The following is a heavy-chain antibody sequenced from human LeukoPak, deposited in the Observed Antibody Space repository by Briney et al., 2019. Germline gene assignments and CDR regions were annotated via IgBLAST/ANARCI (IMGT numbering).Heavy chain of an antibody. V-gene: IGHV4-59*01. D-gene: IGHD6-13*01. J-gene: IGHJ4*02. CDR2: IYYSGST. Sequence: PSETLSLTCTVSGGSISSYYWSWLRQPPGKGLEWIGYIYYSGSTNYNPSLKSRVTISVDTSKNQFSLKLSSVTAADTAVYYCAGGGYSSSWYGDFDYWGQGTLVTVSS. CDR3: AGGGYSSSWYGDFDY. CDR1: GGSISSYY.